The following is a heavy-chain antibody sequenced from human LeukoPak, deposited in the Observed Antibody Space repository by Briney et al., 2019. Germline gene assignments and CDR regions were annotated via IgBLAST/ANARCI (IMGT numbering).Heavy chain of an antibody. D-gene: IGHD6-13*01. V-gene: IGHV1-69*06. J-gene: IGHJ6*03. CDR3: ARATRYSSSWYLHYYYYYMAV. CDR1: GGTFSSYA. Sequence: GASVKVSCKASGGTFSSYAISWVRQAPGQGLEWMGGIIPIFGTANYAQKFQGRVTITADKSTSTAYMELRSLRSEDTAVYYCARATRYSSSWYLHYYYYYMAVWGKGTTVTVSS. CDR2: IIPIFGTA.